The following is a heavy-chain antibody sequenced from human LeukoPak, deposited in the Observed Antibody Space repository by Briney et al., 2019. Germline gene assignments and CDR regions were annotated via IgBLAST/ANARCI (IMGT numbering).Heavy chain of an antibody. D-gene: IGHD3/OR15-3a*01. CDR1: GGSISSYY. V-gene: IGHV4-59*12. CDR2: IYYSGST. J-gene: IGHJ6*03. CDR3: ARDKGGLGRGYYYMDV. Sequence: PSETLSLTCTVSGGSISSYYRSWIRQPPGKGLEWIGYIYYSGSTNYNPSLKSRVTISVDTPKNQFSLKLSSVTAADTAVYYCARDKGGLGRGYYYMDVWGKGTTVTVSS.